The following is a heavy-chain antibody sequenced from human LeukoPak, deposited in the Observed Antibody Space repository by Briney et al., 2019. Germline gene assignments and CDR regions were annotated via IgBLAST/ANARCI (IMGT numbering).Heavy chain of an antibody. Sequence: SETLSLTCTVSGGSISSYYWSWIRQPPGKGLEWIGYIYYSGSTNYNPSLKSRVTISVDTSKNQFSLKLSSVTAADTAVYYCARWGNYCSSTSCYKDWFDPWGQGTLVTVSS. J-gene: IGHJ5*02. V-gene: IGHV4-59*12. CDR3: ARWGNYCSSTSCYKDWFDP. D-gene: IGHD2-2*02. CDR2: IYYSGST. CDR1: GGSISSYY.